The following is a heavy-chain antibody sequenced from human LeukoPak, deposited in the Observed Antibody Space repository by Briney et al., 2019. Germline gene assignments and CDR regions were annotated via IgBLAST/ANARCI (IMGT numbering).Heavy chain of an antibody. CDR1: GGSISSYY. V-gene: IGHV4-59*01. J-gene: IGHJ4*02. Sequence: SETLSLTCTVSGGSISSYYWSWIRQPPGKGLEWIGYIYYSGSTNYNPSLKSRVTISVDTSKNQFSLKLSSVTAADTAVYYCARSNSGSYWYYFDYWGQGTLVTVSS. CDR3: ARSNSGSYWYYFDY. D-gene: IGHD1-26*01. CDR2: IYYSGST.